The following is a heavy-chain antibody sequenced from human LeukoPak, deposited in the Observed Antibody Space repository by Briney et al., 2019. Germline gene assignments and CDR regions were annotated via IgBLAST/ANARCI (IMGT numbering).Heavy chain of an antibody. J-gene: IGHJ6*03. CDR2: ISASGSST. D-gene: IGHD6-6*01. Sequence: GGSLRLSCAASGFTFSTYPMSWVRQTPGKGLEWVSSISASGSSTYYPDPVKGRFTISRDNSKNTLYLQMNSLRAEDTAVYYCAKDRLASIAARPYYMDVWGKGTTVTVSS. CDR3: AKDRLASIAARPYYMDV. CDR1: GFTFSTYP. V-gene: IGHV3-23*01.